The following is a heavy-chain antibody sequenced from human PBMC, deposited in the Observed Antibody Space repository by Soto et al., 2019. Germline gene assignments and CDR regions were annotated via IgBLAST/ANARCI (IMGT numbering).Heavy chain of an antibody. D-gene: IGHD6-13*01. J-gene: IGHJ5*02. CDR2: IDPSDSYT. CDR1: GYRFTSYW. Sequence: EVQLEQAGAEVKKPGESLRISCKASGYRFTSYWISWVRQMPGKGLQWMGTIDPSDSYTNYSPSFQGHVTISADKSISTAYLQWSSLTASDSAIYYCARRIAAAGPIWFDPWGQGTLVTVSS. CDR3: ARRIAAAGPIWFDP. V-gene: IGHV5-10-1*01.